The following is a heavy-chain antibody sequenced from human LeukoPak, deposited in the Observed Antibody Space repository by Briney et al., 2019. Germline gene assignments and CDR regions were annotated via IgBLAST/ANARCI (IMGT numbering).Heavy chain of an antibody. CDR2: IYPGDSDT. CDR1: GYSFTNYW. J-gene: IGHJ5*02. D-gene: IGHD2-15*01. V-gene: IGHV5-51*01. CDR3: ARSHCSGGSCYWFDP. Sequence: GESLKISCKGSGYSFTNYWIGWVRQMPGKGLEWMGIIYPGDSDTRYSPSFQGQVTISADKSISTAYLQWSSLKASDTAMYYCARSHCSGGSCYWFDPWGQGTLVTVSS.